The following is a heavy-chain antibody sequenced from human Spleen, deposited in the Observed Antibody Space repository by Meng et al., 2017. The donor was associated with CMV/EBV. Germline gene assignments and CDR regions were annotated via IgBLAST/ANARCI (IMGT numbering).Heavy chain of an antibody. Sequence: GGSLRLSCKGSGYSFPNYWIGWVRQMPGKGLEWMGIIYPGDSDTRYSPSFQGQVTISADKSISTAYLQWSSLKASDTAMYYCARHPYGDYYYYYGMDVWGQGTTVTVSS. V-gene: IGHV5-51*01. CDR1: GYSFPNYW. CDR2: IYPGDSDT. D-gene: IGHD2-21*01. CDR3: ARHPYGDYYYYYGMDV. J-gene: IGHJ6*02.